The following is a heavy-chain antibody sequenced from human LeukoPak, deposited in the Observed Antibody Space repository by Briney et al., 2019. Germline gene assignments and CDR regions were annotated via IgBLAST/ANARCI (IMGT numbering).Heavy chain of an antibody. CDR1: GYTFTGYY. V-gene: IGHV1-2*02. Sequence: ASVKVSCKASGYTFTGYYIHWVRQSPGHGLGWLGWFKPHTGDTYHAQKLQGRVTMTSDASVNTAYMQQSRLKSDDTAIYYCARGEAPEDKWGQGTLVTVSS. J-gene: IGHJ4*02. CDR3: ARGEAPEDK. CDR2: FKPHTGDT.